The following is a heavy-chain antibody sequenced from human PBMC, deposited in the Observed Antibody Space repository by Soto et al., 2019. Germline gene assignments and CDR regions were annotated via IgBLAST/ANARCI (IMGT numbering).Heavy chain of an antibody. V-gene: IGHV3-23*01. J-gene: IGHJ4*02. D-gene: IGHD2-2*01. CDR3: AKDRSSTSCYAFDY. CDR1: GFTFSISF. CDR2: ITAGGSTK. Sequence: GGSLRLSCAASGFTFSISFMHWVRSAPGRGLEWVAAITAGGSTKYYADSVKGRFTISRDNSKNTLYLQMNSLRVEDTAVYYCAKDRSSTSCYAFDYWGQGSLVTAPQ.